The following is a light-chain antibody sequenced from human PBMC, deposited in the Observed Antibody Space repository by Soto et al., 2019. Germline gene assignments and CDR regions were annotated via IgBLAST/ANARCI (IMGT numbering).Light chain of an antibody. CDR1: QSISSW. Sequence: DIQMTQSPSTLSASVGDRVTITCRASQSISSWLAWYQQKPGKAPKLLIYKASSLESGVPSRFSGGGSGTEFTVTISSLQTDDFATYYCQQYNSGGFTFGPGTKVDIK. J-gene: IGKJ3*01. CDR2: KAS. CDR3: QQYNSGGFT. V-gene: IGKV1-5*03.